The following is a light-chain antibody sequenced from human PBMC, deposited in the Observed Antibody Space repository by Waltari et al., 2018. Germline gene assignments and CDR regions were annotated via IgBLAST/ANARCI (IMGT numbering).Light chain of an antibody. CDR3: SSFTDTHTLL. CDR1: SNDVGASTF. J-gene: IGLJ2*01. Sequence: QSALTQPASVSGSPGQSITISCTGTSNDVGASTFVSWFQQPPGRAPQLMIYDVTERPSGISYRFSGSKSANTASLTISGLLPEDEAIYYCSSFTDTHTLLFGGGTTVTVL. CDR2: DVT. V-gene: IGLV2-14*03.